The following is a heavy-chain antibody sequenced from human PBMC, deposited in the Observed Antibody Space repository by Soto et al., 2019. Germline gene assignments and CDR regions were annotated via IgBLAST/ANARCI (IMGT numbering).Heavy chain of an antibody. Sequence: QVQLQESGPGLVKPSQTLSLTCTLSGASITSSGYYWSWIRLHPGEGLEWIGHIYYRGTTYYNPSLKSPVTISTDTSKKEFSLTLTSVTAADTAVYYCARATESHYFDYWGRGILVTVTS. V-gene: IGHV4-31*01. CDR3: ARATESHYFDY. J-gene: IGHJ4*02. CDR2: IYYRGTT. CDR1: GASITSSGYY.